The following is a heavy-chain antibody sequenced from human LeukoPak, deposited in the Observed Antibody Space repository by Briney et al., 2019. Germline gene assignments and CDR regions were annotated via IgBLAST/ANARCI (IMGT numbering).Heavy chain of an antibody. Sequence: ASVKVSCKASGFTFTSSAMQWMRPAPGQGLEWMGWINTYTGNTNYAQKLQGRVTITTDTSTSTAYMELRSLRSDDTAVFYCARDLVDGVGAPGAYWGQGALVTVSS. CDR1: GFTFTSSA. V-gene: IGHV1-18*01. J-gene: IGHJ4*02. D-gene: IGHD1-26*01. CDR2: INTYTGNT. CDR3: ARDLVDGVGAPGAY.